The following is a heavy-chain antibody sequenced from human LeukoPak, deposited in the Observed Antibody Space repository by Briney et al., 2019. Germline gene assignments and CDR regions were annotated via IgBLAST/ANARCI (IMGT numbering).Heavy chain of an antibody. D-gene: IGHD2-2*01. V-gene: IGHV3-7*01. CDR3: ARAGCSSTSCSGYSGYDYFDY. J-gene: IGHJ4*02. CDR1: GFTFSSYW. CDR2: IKQDGSEK. Sequence: GGSLRLSCAASGFTFSSYWMSWVRQAPGKGLEWVANIKQDGSEKYYVDSVKGRFNISRDNAKNSLYLQMNSLRAEDTAVYYCARAGCSSTSCSGYSGYDYFDYWGQGTLVTVSS.